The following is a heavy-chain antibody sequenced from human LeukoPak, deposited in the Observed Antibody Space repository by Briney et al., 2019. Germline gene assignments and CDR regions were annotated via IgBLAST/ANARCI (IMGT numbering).Heavy chain of an antibody. CDR3: ARVGSGCPEDY. Sequence: SETLSLTCAVYGGSFSGYYWSWIRQPPGKGLEWIGEINHSGSTNYNPSLKSRVTISVDTSKNQFSVKLSSVTAADTAVYCCARVGSGCPEDYWGQGTLVTVSS. V-gene: IGHV4-34*01. J-gene: IGHJ4*02. CDR2: INHSGST. D-gene: IGHD6-19*01. CDR1: GGSFSGYY.